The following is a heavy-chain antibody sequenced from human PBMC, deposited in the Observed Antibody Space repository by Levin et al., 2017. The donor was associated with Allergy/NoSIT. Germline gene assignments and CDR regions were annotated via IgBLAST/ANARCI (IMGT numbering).Heavy chain of an antibody. CDR1: GFTFSDHQ. D-gene: IGHD3-3*01. Sequence: GGSLRLSCEASGFTFSDHQMDWVRQAPGKGLEWVARTKNKAEGYATVYAASVNGRFTISRHDSQNSLYLQMNSLEAEDTAVYFCARSGGPDGAFYDWGQGTLVTVSS. J-gene: IGHJ4*02. CDR2: TKNKAEGYAT. CDR3: ARSGGPDGAFYD. V-gene: IGHV3-72*01.